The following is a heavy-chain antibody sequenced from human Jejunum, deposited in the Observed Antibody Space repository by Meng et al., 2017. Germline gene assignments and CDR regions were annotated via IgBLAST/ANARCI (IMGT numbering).Heavy chain of an antibody. V-gene: IGHV3-23*04. CDR2: ISATGGLR. D-gene: IGHD6-19*01. J-gene: IGHJ2*01. Sequence: VQVVAPGGGLVQPGGSLRLSCAASGFSFSDHFMDWVRQAPGKGLQWVSSISATGGLRYHADSVKGRFTISRDNSKNTLFLQLNSLRAEDTAVYYCARIAVSAIWYFDLWGRGTLVTVSS. CDR1: GFSFSDHF. CDR3: ARIAVSAIWYFDL.